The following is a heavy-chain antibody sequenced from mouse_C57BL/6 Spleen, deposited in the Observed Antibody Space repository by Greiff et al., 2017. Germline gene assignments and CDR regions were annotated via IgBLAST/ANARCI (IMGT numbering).Heavy chain of an antibody. J-gene: IGHJ3*01. CDR2: IDPETGGT. CDR1: GYTFTDYE. V-gene: IGHV1-15*01. CDR3: TQYDYGRRTRLAY. D-gene: IGHD1-1*01. Sequence: QVQLKQSGAELVRPGASVTLSCKASGYTFTDYEMHWVKQTPVHGLEWIGAIDPETGGTAYNQKFKGKAILTADKSSSTAYMELRSLTSEDSAVYYGTQYDYGRRTRLAYWGQGTLVTVSA.